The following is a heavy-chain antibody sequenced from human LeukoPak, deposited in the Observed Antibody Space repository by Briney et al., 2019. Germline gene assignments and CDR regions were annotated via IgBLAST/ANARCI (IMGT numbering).Heavy chain of an antibody. V-gene: IGHV4-59*01. D-gene: IGHD5-18*01. CDR3: ARGDSYGTFDY. CDR2: IYYSGST. J-gene: IGHJ4*02. CDR1: GGSISSDY. Sequence: SETLSLTCTVSGGSISSDYWSWIRQTPGKGLEWIGYIYYSGSTNYNPSLKSRVTISVDTSKNQFSLKLSSVTTADTAVYYCARGDSYGTFDYWGQGTLSPSPQ.